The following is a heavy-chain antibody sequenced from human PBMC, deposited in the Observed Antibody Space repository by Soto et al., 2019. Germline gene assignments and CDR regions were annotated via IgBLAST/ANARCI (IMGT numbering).Heavy chain of an antibody. V-gene: IGHV1-69*13. J-gene: IGHJ3*02. D-gene: IGHD5-18*01. CDR1: GGTFSSYA. Sequence: SVKVSCKASGGTFSSYAISWVRQAPGQGLEWMGGIIPIFGTANYAQKFQGRVTITADESTSTAYIELSSLRSEDTAVYYCAILLVDTAMVTPAFDIWGQGTMVTVSS. CDR3: AILLVDTAMVTPAFDI. CDR2: IIPIFGTA.